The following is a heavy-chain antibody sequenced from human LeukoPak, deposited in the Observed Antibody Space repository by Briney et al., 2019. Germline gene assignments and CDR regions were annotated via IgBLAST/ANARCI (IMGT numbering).Heavy chain of an antibody. D-gene: IGHD2-2*01. CDR3: AKGPLRGTAAAIDY. J-gene: IGHJ4*02. CDR1: GLTLRTTW. CDR2: MNGEGTTI. V-gene: IGHV3-74*01. Sequence: SGGSLRLSCATSGLTLRTTWMHWVRQAPGKGLMWVSRMNGEGTTIDYADSVKGRFTISRDISTDTLWLQMDSLRTEDTAVYYCAKGPLRGTAAAIDYWGQGTLVTVSS.